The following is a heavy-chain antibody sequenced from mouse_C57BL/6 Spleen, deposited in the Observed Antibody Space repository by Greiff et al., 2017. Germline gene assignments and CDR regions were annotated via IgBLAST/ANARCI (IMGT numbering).Heavy chain of an antibody. CDR1: GFTFSSYT. J-gene: IGHJ4*01. CDR2: ISGGGGNT. V-gene: IGHV5-9*01. Sequence: EVQRVESGGGLVKPGGSLKLSCAASGFTFSSYTMSWVRQTPEKRLEWVATISGGGGNTYYPDSVKGRFTISRDNAKNTLYLQMSSLRSEDTALYYCARQAGRGAMDYWGQGTSVTVSS. CDR3: ARQAGRGAMDY.